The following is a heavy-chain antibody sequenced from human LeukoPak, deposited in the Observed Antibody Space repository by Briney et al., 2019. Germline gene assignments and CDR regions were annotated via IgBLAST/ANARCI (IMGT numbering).Heavy chain of an antibody. CDR3: AIPPLSGTGSSRPLAGMDV. CDR2: VSHTGSTM. D-gene: IGHD3-10*01. V-gene: IGHV3-48*04. J-gene: IGHJ6*02. Sequence: GGSLRLSCAASGFSFSSYSMNWVRQAPGRGLEWVSYVSHTGSTMSYADSVKGRFTISRDNARNSLYLQMNSLRAEDTAVYYCAIPPLSGTGSSRPLAGMDVWGQGTTVTVSS. CDR1: GFSFSSYS.